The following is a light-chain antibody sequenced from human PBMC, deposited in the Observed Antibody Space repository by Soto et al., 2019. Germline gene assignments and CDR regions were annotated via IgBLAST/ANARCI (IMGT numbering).Light chain of an antibody. V-gene: IGLV2-23*01. J-gene: IGLJ1*01. Sequence: QSALTQPASVSGSPGQSISISCTGTSSDVVTYNLVSWYQQHPGKAPTVLIYEGTKRPSGVSNRFSGSKSGNTASLTISGLQAEDEADYYCCSYAGSSLYVFGTGTKVTV. CDR1: SSDVVTYNL. CDR3: CSYAGSSLYV. CDR2: EGT.